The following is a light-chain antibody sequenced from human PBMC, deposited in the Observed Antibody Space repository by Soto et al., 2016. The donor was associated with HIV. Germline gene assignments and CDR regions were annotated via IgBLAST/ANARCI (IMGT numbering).Light chain of an antibody. Sequence: SYELTQPPSVSVAPGKTARITCGGNNIGSTSVHWYQQKPGQAPVLVVYDDTDRPSGIPERFSGSNSGNTATLTISGTQAMDEADYYCQAWDSSAYVFGTGTKVTVL. V-gene: IGLV3-21*01. CDR2: DDT. CDR3: QAWDSSAYV. J-gene: IGLJ1*01. CDR1: NIGSTS.